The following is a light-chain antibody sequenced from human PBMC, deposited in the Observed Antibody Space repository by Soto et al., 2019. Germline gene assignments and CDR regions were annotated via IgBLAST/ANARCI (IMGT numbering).Light chain of an antibody. J-gene: IGLJ2*01. CDR2: EVS. CDR3: SSYTGTLSVI. CDR1: SSDVGAYDS. V-gene: IGLV2-14*01. Sequence: QSALTQPASVSGSPGQSITISCTGTSSDVGAYDSVSWYQQHPGKAPKVMIYEVSNRPSGVSNRFSGSKSGNTASLTISGLQAEDEADYYCSSYTGTLSVIFGGGTKLTVL.